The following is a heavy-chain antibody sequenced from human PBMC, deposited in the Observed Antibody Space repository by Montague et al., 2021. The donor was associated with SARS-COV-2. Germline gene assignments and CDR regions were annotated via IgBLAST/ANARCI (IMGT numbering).Heavy chain of an antibody. J-gene: IGHJ5*01. CDR2: IYHGGFT. Sequence: SETLSLTCSVSGYSISSGYFWGWIRQPPGKGLEWIGAIYHGGFTHYNPSLKSRLTMPLDTSKNQFSLRVSSVTAADTAIYYCARAYCGGDCNYLYIWFDSWGQGALVTVSS. CDR1: GYSISSGYF. CDR3: ARAYCGGDCNYLYIWFDS. V-gene: IGHV4-38-2*02. D-gene: IGHD2-21*01.